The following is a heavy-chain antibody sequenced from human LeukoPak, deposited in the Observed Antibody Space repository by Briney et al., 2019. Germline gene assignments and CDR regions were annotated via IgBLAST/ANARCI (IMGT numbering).Heavy chain of an antibody. CDR1: GFTFSDYY. D-gene: IGHD3-9*01. Sequence: GRSLRLSCAASGFTFSDYYMSWIRQAPGKGLEWVSYIGRSGTTIHYADSVKGRFTSSWDNAKKSLYLQMNSLRAEDTAVYYCARSGKIYFDWLLDYWGQGTLVTVSS. J-gene: IGHJ4*02. CDR3: ARSGKIYFDWLLDY. CDR2: IGRSGTTI. V-gene: IGHV3-11*04.